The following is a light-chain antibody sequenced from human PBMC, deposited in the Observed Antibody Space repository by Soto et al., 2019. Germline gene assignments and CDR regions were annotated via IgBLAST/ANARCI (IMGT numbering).Light chain of an antibody. J-gene: IGLJ1*01. CDR3: GTWDDSLVSYV. Sequence: QSVLTQPPSVSAAPGQRVIISCSGSSPNIGDNYVSCYQHLPGTAPKLVVYDNDRRPSELPGRFSGSKSGTSTTLVITGLQTGDEADYYCGTWDDSLVSYVFGAGTKLTVL. CDR1: SPNIGDNY. V-gene: IGLV1-51*01. CDR2: DND.